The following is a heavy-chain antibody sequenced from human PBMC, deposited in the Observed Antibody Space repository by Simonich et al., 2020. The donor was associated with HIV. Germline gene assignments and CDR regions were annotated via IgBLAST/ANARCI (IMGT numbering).Heavy chain of an antibody. CDR1: GFNFSSYA. Sequence: QVQLVESGGGVVQPGRSLRLSCAASGFNFSSYAMHWVRQAPGKGLEWVAVISYDGSNKYYADSVKGRFTISRDNSKNTLYLQMNSLRAEDTAVYYCASGGSISSVWADDYWGQGTLVTVSS. CDR2: ISYDGSNK. V-gene: IGHV3-30*07. D-gene: IGHD3-16*01. J-gene: IGHJ4*02. CDR3: ASGGSISSVWADDY.